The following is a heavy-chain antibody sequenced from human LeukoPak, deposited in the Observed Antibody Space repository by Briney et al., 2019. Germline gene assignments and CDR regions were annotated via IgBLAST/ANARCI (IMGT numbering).Heavy chain of an antibody. CDR2: INWNGGST. CDR1: GFTFDDYG. Sequence: GGSLRLSCAASGFTFDDYGMSWVRQAPGKGLEWVSGINWNGGSTGYADSVKGRFTISRDNAKNSLYLQMNSLRAEDTALYYCARVYGSGISPSHFDYWGQGTLVTVSS. D-gene: IGHD3-10*01. V-gene: IGHV3-20*04. CDR3: ARVYGSGISPSHFDY. J-gene: IGHJ4*02.